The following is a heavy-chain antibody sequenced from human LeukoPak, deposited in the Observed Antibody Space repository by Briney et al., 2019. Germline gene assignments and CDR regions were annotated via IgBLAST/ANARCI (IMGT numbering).Heavy chain of an antibody. Sequence: SQTLSLTCAISGDSVSINSAAWNWIRQSPSRGLEWLGRTYYRSKWYNDYAVSVKSRITINPDTSKNQFSLQLSSVTPEDTAVYYCARGGPRSLEWYFDLWGRGTLVTVSS. CDR3: ARGGPRSLEWYFDL. J-gene: IGHJ2*01. CDR2: TYYRSKWYN. D-gene: IGHD3-16*01. CDR1: GDSVSINSAA. V-gene: IGHV6-1*01.